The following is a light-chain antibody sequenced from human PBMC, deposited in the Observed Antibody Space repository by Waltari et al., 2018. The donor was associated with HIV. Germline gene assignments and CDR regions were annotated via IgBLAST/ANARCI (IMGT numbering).Light chain of an antibody. V-gene: IGKV1-5*03. CDR3: QQYYSYST. CDR1: QTVYNW. CDR2: KAS. Sequence: DIPLTQSPSTVSASVGDRITITCRASQTVYNWLAWYQQRPGKAPKLLIYKASTLESGVPSRFSSSGSGTEFTLTINGLQSDDFATYYCQQYYSYSTFGPGTKVDIK. J-gene: IGKJ3*01.